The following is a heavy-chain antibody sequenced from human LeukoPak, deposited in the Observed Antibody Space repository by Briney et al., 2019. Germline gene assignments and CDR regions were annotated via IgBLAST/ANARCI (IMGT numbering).Heavy chain of an antibody. Sequence: ASVKLSCKASGYTFTSYYMHWVRQAPGQGLEWMGIINPSGGSTSYAQKFQGRVTMTRDTSTSTVYMELSSLRSDDTAVYYCARGRYYYGSGSIDFDYWGQGTLVTVSS. J-gene: IGHJ4*02. CDR3: ARGRYYYGSGSIDFDY. CDR1: GYTFTSYY. D-gene: IGHD3-10*01. V-gene: IGHV1-46*01. CDR2: INPSGGST.